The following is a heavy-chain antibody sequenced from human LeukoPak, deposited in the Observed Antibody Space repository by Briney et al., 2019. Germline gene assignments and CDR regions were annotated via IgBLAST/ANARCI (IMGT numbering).Heavy chain of an antibody. J-gene: IGHJ4*02. D-gene: IGHD3-22*01. CDR3: ARDWAQYYYDSSGYPREGFDY. CDR2: IKQDGSEK. CDR1: GFTFSNYW. Sequence: PGGSLRLSCAASGFTFSNYWMSWVRQAPGKGLKWVANIKQDGSEKYYVDSVKGRFTISRDNAKNSLYLQMNSLRAEDTAVYYCARDWAQYYYDSSGYPREGFDYWGQGTLVTVSS. V-gene: IGHV3-7*01.